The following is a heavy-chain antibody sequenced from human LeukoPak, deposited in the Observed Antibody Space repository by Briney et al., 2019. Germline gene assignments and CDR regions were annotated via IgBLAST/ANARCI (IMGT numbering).Heavy chain of an antibody. CDR2: ISSGSDYI. CDR3: ARSLGEWLSAPLAYIDY. J-gene: IGHJ4*02. CDR1: GFTFSRYT. Sequence: PGGSLRLSCAASGFTFSRYTMSWVRQAPGKGLEWVSSISSGSDYIYYADSMKGRVTSSRDNTKNSLYLQMDSLRAEDTAVYYCARSLGEWLSAPLAYIDYWGQGTLVTVSS. V-gene: IGHV3-21*06. D-gene: IGHD3-3*01.